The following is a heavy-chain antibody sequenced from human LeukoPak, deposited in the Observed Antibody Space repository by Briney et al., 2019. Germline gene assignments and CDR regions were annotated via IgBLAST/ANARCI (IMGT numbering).Heavy chain of an antibody. V-gene: IGHV4-59*01. D-gene: IGHD2-15*01. J-gene: IGHJ4*02. CDR1: GVSLSSLY. CDR2: TYYSGNT. CDR3: ARDPGAFKD. Sequence: SETLSLTCTVSGVSLSSLYWSWVRQPPGKGLEWVGYTYYSGNTNYNPSLKSRVTISVDTSKNQFSLNLSSVTAADTAVYYCARDPGAFKDWGQGILVTVSS.